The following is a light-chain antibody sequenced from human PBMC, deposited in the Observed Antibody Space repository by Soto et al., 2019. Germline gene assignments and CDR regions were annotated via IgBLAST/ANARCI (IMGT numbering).Light chain of an antibody. V-gene: IGKV1-39*01. CDR2: VAS. J-gene: IGKJ3*01. CDR3: EQSFTTQFT. Sequence: DIQMTQSPSSLSTSVGDKVTITCRASQSISKYLNWYQQKPGKAPKLLLSVASSLKSEGPSRFSGDGSETDFTPSISSLHPEDSATYYCEQSFTTQFTFVPGTKVDGK. CDR1: QSISKY.